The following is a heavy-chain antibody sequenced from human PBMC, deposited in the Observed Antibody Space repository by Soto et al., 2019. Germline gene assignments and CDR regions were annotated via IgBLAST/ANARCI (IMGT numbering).Heavy chain of an antibody. J-gene: IGHJ6*02. Sequence: WGSLTVSGGASGCTFGSYSGNWVRPAPGKGLEWVSYISSSSSTIYYADSVKGRFTISRDNAKNSLYLQMNSLRDEDTAVYYCARLYSRTYYYDSSGPNLDVWGQGTTVTVSS. CDR2: ISSSSSTI. D-gene: IGHD3-22*01. CDR1: GCTFGSYS. CDR3: ARLYSRTYYYDSSGPNLDV. V-gene: IGHV3-48*02.